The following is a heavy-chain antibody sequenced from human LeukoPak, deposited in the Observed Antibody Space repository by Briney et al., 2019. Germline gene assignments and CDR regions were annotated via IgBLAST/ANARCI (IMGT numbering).Heavy chain of an antibody. CDR1: GGSICSYY. CDR3: ARDRYYYDSSGSIFDY. J-gene: IGHJ4*02. Sequence: SETLSLTCTFSGGSICSYYWSWIRHPAGKGLEWIGRIYTSGSTNYNPSLKSRVTMSVDTSKNQFSLKLSSVTAADTAVYYCARDRYYYDSSGSIFDYWGQGTLVTVSS. D-gene: IGHD3-22*01. V-gene: IGHV4-4*07. CDR2: IYTSGST.